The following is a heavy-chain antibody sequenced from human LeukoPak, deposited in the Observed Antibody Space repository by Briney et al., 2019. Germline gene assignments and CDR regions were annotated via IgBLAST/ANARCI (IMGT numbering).Heavy chain of an antibody. D-gene: IGHD2-2*01. Sequence: PGGSLRLSCAASGFTFSSYGMHWVRQAPGKGLEWVAVIWYDGSNKYYADSVKGRFTISRDNSKNTLYLQMNSLRAEDTAVYYCARCYCSSTSRYAGNYYYYGMDVWGQGTTVTVSS. J-gene: IGHJ6*02. CDR3: ARCYCSSTSRYAGNYYYYGMDV. CDR1: GFTFSSYG. V-gene: IGHV3-33*01. CDR2: IWYDGSNK.